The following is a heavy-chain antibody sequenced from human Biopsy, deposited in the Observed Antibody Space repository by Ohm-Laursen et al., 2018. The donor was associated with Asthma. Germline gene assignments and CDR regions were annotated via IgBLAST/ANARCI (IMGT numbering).Heavy chain of an antibody. Sequence: GASVKVSCKAPGGTFSNFAIRWVRQAPGQGLEWLGWIMTVFGTTNYAQKLQGRVTITADESTSTAYMEVTSLRSEDTAIYYCARCQVGYSSGWSLLLKKIYYSGMDVWGQGTAVTGSS. D-gene: IGHD6-19*01. CDR1: GGTFSNFA. V-gene: IGHV1-69*13. CDR2: IMTVFGTT. J-gene: IGHJ6*02. CDR3: ARCQVGYSSGWSLLLKKIYYSGMDV.